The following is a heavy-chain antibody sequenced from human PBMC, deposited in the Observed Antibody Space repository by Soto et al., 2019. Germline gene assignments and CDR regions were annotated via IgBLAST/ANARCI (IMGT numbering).Heavy chain of an antibody. Sequence: PSETLSLTCTVSGGSVSGYYWSWIRQPPEKGLEWIAYIYYSGSTNYNPSLKSRVTISVDTSKNQFSLKLSSVTAADTAVYYCARHHDSWGQGTLVTVSS. J-gene: IGHJ4*02. CDR3: ARHHDS. CDR2: IYYSGST. CDR1: GGSVSGYY. V-gene: IGHV4-59*08.